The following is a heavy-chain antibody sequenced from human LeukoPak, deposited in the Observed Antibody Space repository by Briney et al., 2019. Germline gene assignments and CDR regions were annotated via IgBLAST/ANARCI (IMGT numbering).Heavy chain of an antibody. D-gene: IGHD2-2*01. CDR3: ARDEGGYCSSTSCYLPFDY. J-gene: IGHJ4*02. V-gene: IGHV1-18*01. Sequence: ASVKVSCKASGYTLTSYGISWVRQAPGQGLEWMGWISAYNGNTNYAQKLQGRVTMTTDTSTSTAYMELRSLRSDDTAVYYCARDEGGYCSSTSCYLPFDYWGQGTLVTVSS. CDR2: ISAYNGNT. CDR1: GYTLTSYG.